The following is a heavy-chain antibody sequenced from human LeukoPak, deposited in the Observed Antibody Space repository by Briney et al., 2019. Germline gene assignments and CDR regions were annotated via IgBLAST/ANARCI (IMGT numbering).Heavy chain of an antibody. Sequence: PSETLSLTCAVYGGSFSGYYCSWIRQPPGKGLEWIGEINHSGSTNYNPSLKSRVTISVDTSKNQFSLKLSSVTAADTAVYYCASSGSGYDYDNYYYYYMDVWGKGTTVTVSS. J-gene: IGHJ6*03. CDR2: INHSGST. D-gene: IGHD5-12*01. CDR3: ASSGSGYDYDNYYYYYMDV. V-gene: IGHV4-34*01. CDR1: GGSFSGYY.